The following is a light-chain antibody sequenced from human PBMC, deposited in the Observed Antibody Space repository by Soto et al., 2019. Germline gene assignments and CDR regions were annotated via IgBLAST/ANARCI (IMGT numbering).Light chain of an antibody. CDR3: ETWDESLNGFYV. Sequence: QSALTQPPSASGTPGQGVTISCPGSTSNIGSNYVYWYQQLPGTAPKLLIYRNNQRPSGVPDRSSGSKSGTSASLAISGLRSDDEADYFCETWDESLNGFYVFGTGTKVTVL. J-gene: IGLJ1*01. V-gene: IGLV1-47*01. CDR1: TSNIGSNY. CDR2: RNN.